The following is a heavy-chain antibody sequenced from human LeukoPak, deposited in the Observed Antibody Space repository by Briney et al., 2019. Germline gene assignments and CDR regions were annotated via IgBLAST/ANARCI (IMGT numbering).Heavy chain of an antibody. CDR3: ARDGKYSNYAGWFDP. CDR1: GFTFSSYG. Sequence: GGSLRLSCAASGFTFSSYGMNWVRQAPGKGLEWVSGINWNGGSTGYADSVKGRFTISRDNAKNSLYLQMNSLRAEDTALYYCARDGKYSNYAGWFDPWGQGTLVTVSS. CDR2: INWNGGST. V-gene: IGHV3-20*04. J-gene: IGHJ5*02. D-gene: IGHD4-11*01.